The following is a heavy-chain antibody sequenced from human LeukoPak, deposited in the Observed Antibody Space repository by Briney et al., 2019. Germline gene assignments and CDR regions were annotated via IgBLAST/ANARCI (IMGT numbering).Heavy chain of an antibody. CDR3: ARHGSSGWYPFDY. D-gene: IGHD6-19*01. V-gene: IGHV4-59*08. CDR2: IYYSGST. Sequence: SETLSLTRTVSGGSLSSSYWSWIRQPPGKGLEWIGYIYYSGSTNYNPSLKSRVTISVDTSKNQFSLKLSSVTAADTAVYYCARHGSSGWYPFDYWGQGTLVTVSS. CDR1: GGSLSSSY. J-gene: IGHJ4*02.